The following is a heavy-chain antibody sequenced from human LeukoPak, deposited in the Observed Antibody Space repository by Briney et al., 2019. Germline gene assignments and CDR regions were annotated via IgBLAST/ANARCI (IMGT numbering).Heavy chain of an antibody. CDR2: ISSSGGST. V-gene: IGHV3-64*01. J-gene: IGHJ6*02. D-gene: IGHD3-10*01. CDR3: AKDGLLWFGEYHYGMDV. Sequence: PGGSLRLSCAASGFTFSNYVMHWVRQAPGKGLEYVSAISSSGGSTYYANSVKGRFTISRDNSKNTLYLQMNSLRAEDTAVYYCAKDGLLWFGEYHYGMDVWGQGTTVTVSS. CDR1: GFTFSNYV.